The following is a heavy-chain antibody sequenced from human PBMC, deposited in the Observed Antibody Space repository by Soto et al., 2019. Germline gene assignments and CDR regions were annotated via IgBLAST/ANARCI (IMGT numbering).Heavy chain of an antibody. Sequence: SVKVSCKASGGTFSSYRFNWVRQARGQGLEWLGGIVPIYRTADYAQKFQGRVTITADESTRTVYMELSSLKSQDTALYYCARDSGAKSSSSWGKGTLVTVSS. CDR2: IVPIYRTA. J-gene: IGHJ4*02. D-gene: IGHD6-13*01. V-gene: IGHV1-69*13. CDR3: ARDSGAKSSSS. CDR1: GGTFSSYR.